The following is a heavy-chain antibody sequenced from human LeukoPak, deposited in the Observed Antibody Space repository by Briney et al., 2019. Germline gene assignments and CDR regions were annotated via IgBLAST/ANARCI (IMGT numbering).Heavy chain of an antibody. CDR3: ARGIADPYSFDS. CDR1: GGSTSHYF. Sequence: SETLSLTCTVSGGSTSHYFWSWIRQPAGKALEWIGRIYSTGSTNYSPSLKSRVTMSVDKSKNQFSLNLSSVTAADTAVYYCARGIADPYSFDSWGQGTLVTVSS. D-gene: IGHD6-13*01. CDR2: IYSTGST. J-gene: IGHJ4*02. V-gene: IGHV4-4*07.